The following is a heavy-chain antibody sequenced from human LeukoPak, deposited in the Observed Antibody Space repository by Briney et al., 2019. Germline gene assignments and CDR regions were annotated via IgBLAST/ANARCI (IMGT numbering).Heavy chain of an antibody. CDR2: ISYDGSNK. V-gene: IGHV3-30*01. Sequence: PGGSLRLSCAASGFTFSSYAMHWVRQAPGKGLEWVAVISYDGSNKYYADSVKGRFTISRDNSKNTLYLQMNSLRTEDTAVYYCAREREASPTAMMYPNDYWGQGTLVPVSS. J-gene: IGHJ4*02. CDR3: AREREASPTAMMYPNDY. D-gene: IGHD5-18*01. CDR1: GFTFSSYA.